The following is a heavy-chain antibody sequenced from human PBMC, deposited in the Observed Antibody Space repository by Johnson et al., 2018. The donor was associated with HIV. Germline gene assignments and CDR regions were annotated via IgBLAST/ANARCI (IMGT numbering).Heavy chain of an antibody. CDR2: ISYDGSNK. CDR3: ARSEYSSSWSNAFDI. D-gene: IGHD6-13*01. J-gene: IGHJ3*02. CDR1: GFTFSSYA. V-gene: IGHV3-30*04. Sequence: QVQLVESGGGVVQPGRSLRLSCAASGFTFSSYAMHWVRPAPGKGLEWVAVISYDGSNKYYAASVKGRFTISRDNAKNSVYLQMNSLRAEDTAVYYCARSEYSSSWSNAFDIWGQGTMVTVSS.